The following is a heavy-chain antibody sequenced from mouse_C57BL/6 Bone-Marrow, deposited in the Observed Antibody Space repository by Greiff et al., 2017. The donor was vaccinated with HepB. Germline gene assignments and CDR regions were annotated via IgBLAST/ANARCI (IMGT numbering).Heavy chain of an antibody. Sequence: VQLQQSGAELAKPGASVTLSCKASGYTFTSYWMHWVKQRPGQGLEWIGYINPSSGYTKYNQKFKDKATLTADKSSSTAYMQLSSLTYEDSAVYYCEREGDDGHDWFAYWGQGTLVTVSA. J-gene: IGHJ3*01. CDR1: GYTFTSYW. CDR3: EREGDDGHDWFAY. CDR2: INPSSGYT. V-gene: IGHV1-7*01. D-gene: IGHD2-3*01.